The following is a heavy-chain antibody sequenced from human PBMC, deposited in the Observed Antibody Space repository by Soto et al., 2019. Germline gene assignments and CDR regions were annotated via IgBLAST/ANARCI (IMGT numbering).Heavy chain of an antibody. Sequence: GGSLRLSCAASGFTFSSYGMHWVRQAPGKGLEWVAVIPYDGSNKYYADSVKGRFTISRDNSKNTLYLQMNSLRAEDTAVYYCGKRDDSSSWYLTPPVDYWGKGTLVTVSS. CDR3: GKRDDSSSWYLTPPVDY. J-gene: IGHJ4*02. CDR1: GFTFSSYG. CDR2: IPYDGSNK. D-gene: IGHD6-13*01. V-gene: IGHV3-30*18.